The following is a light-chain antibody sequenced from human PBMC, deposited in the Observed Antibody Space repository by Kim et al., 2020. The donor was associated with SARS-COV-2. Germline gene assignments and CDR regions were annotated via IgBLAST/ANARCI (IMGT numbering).Light chain of an antibody. J-gene: IGKJ1*01. V-gene: IGKV3-20*01. CDR2: GAS. CDR3: QQYGSSPWK. CDR1: QSVSSSY. Sequence: SPRNRASLSCRASQSVSSSYLAWYQQKPVQAPRLLIYGASSRATGIPDRFSGSGSGTDFTLTISRLEPEDFAVYYCQQYGSSPWKFGQGTKVDIK.